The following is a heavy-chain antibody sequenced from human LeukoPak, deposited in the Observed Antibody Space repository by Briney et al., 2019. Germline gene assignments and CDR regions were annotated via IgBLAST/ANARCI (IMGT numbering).Heavy chain of an antibody. CDR2: ISYDGSNK. CDR3: ARGYGDYVTAFDI. D-gene: IGHD4-17*01. V-gene: IGHV3-30*03. Sequence: PGRSLRLSCAASGFTFSSYGMHWVRQAPGKGLEWVAVISYDGSNKYYADSVKGRFTISRDNSKNTLYLQMNSLRAEDTAVYYCARGYGDYVTAFDIWGQGTMVTVSS. J-gene: IGHJ3*02. CDR1: GFTFSSYG.